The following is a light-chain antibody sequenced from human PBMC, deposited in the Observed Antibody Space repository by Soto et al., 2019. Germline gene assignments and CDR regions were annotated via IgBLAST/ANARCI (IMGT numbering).Light chain of an antibody. Sequence: EIVMTQSPATLSVSPGESATLSCRASQSVSSSYLAWYQQKPGQAPRLLIYGASSRATGIPDRFSGSGSGTDFTLTTSRLEPEDFAVYYCQQYGSSRTFGQGTKVDIK. CDR2: GAS. V-gene: IGKV3-20*01. J-gene: IGKJ1*01. CDR3: QQYGSSRT. CDR1: QSVSSSY.